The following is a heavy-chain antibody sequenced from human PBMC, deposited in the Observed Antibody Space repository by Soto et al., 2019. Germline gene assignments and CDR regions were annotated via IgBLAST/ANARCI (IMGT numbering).Heavy chain of an antibody. V-gene: IGHV1-46*01. CDR2: INPHGGST. Sequence: ASVKVSCKAPGDTFTSYYLNWVRQAPGQGLEWMGVINPHGGSTKYAQKFQGRITMTRDTSRSTVYMELSSLRSEDTAIYYCARSSGGNFGIIIEGSNWFDPWGQGTLVTVSS. CDR1: GDTFTSYY. CDR3: ARSSGGNFGIIIEGSNWFDP. D-gene: IGHD3-3*01. J-gene: IGHJ5*02.